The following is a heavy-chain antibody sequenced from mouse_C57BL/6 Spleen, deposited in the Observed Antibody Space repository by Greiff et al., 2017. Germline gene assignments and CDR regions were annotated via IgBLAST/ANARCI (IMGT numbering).Heavy chain of an antibody. CDR3: ARVGACGYDGWFAY. D-gene: IGHD2-2*01. V-gene: IGHV4-1*01. Sequence: EVQLQQSGGGLVQPGGSLKLSCAASGIDFSRYWMSWVRRAPGKGLEWIGEINPDSSTINYAPSLKDKFIISRDNAKNTLYLQMSKVRSEDTALYYCARVGACGYDGWFAYWGQGTLVTVSA. CDR2: INPDSSTI. CDR1: GIDFSRYW. J-gene: IGHJ3*01.